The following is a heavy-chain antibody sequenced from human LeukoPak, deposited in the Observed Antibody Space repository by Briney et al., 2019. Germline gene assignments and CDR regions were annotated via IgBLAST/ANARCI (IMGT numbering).Heavy chain of an antibody. J-gene: IGHJ4*02. Sequence: GASVKVSCKVSGYRFTELSRHWVRQAPGKGLEWLGGFDLVHGDIIYAQKFQGRVTMTEDTSTDTSYMELSSLGSEDTAVYFCTAGRAYSLLDFWGQGTLVIVSS. CDR3: TAGRAYSLLDF. D-gene: IGHD5-18*01. V-gene: IGHV1-24*01. CDR1: GYRFTELS. CDR2: FDLVHGDI.